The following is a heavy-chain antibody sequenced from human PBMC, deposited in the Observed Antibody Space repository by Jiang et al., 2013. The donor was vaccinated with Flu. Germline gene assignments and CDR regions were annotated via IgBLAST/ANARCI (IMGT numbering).Heavy chain of an antibody. V-gene: IGHV2-5*01. J-gene: IGHJ4*02. CDR2: IYGNDDK. CDR1: GFSLSTSGVA. D-gene: IGHD5-12*01. Sequence: KPTQTLTLTCTFSGFSLSTSGVAVGWIRQPPGKALEWLALIYGNDDKRYSPSLKNRLTITKDTSKNQVVLTMTNMDPVDTATYYCTHRRDSGYHYWGQGTLVTVSS. CDR3: THRRDSGYHY.